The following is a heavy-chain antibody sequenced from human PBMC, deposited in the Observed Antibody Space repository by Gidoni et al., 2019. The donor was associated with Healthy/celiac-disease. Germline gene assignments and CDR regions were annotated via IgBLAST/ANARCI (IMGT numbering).Heavy chain of an antibody. CDR3: AKDIGGDYYRGKDV. J-gene: IGHJ6*02. CDR1: GFTFDDYA. Sequence: EVQLVESGGGLVQPGRSLRLSCAASGFTFDDYAMHWVRQAPGKGLEWVSGISWNSGSIGYADSVKGRFTISRDNAKNSLYLQMNSLRAEDTALYYCAKDIGGDYYRGKDVWGQGTTVTVSS. CDR2: ISWNSGSI. V-gene: IGHV3-9*01. D-gene: IGHD4-17*01.